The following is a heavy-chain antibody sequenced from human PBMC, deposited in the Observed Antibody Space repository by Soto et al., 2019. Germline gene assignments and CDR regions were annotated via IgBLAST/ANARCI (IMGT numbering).Heavy chain of an antibody. CDR3: ARGSGIVALPGELEDVNYDY. Sequence: QVQLQQWGAGLVKPSETLSLSCAVYGQSFSGHSWAWIRQPPGKGLEWIGEINESGSTYYNPSLKSRVTISIDTSKNQFSLKLSSVSAGDTAAYFCARGSGIVALPGELEDVNYDYWGQGTLVNVSS. CDR1: GQSFSGHS. D-gene: IGHD1-1*01. V-gene: IGHV4-34*01. CDR2: INESGST. J-gene: IGHJ4*02.